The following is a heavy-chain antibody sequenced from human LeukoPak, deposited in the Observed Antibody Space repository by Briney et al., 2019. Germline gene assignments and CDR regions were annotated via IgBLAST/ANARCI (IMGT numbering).Heavy chain of an antibody. J-gene: IGHJ4*02. CDR1: GGSMRITRYY. V-gene: IGHV4-39*02. CDR2: NYKCGST. D-gene: IGHD5-18*01. CDR3: ARLWGYNYGYLDY. Sequence: TSETLSLTCTVSGGSMRITRYYWGWIRQPPGKGLEWIGSNYKCGSTYYNPSLKSRVTISVNTSKNHCPLKRSSVTAADTAVYYFARLWGYNYGYLDYWGQGTLVTVSS.